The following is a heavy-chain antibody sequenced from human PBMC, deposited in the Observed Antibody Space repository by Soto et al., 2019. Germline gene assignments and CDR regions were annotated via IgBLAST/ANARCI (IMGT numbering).Heavy chain of an antibody. Sequence: QVQLVQSGAEVKKPGSSVKVSCKASGGTFSSYAISWVRQAPGQGLEWMGGMIPIFGTANYAQKFQGRVTITADESTSTAYMELSSLRSEDTDVYYCAVRGVDIVGVTDVYYYYGMDVWGQGPTVTVSS. V-gene: IGHV1-69*01. CDR2: MIPIFGTA. CDR3: AVRGVDIVGVTDVYYYYGMDV. J-gene: IGHJ6*02. CDR1: GGTFSSYA. D-gene: IGHD2-21*02.